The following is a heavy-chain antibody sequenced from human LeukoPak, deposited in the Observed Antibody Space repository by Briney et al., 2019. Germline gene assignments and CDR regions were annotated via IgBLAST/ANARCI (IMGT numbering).Heavy chain of an antibody. D-gene: IGHD3-3*01. CDR1: GYTFTDYY. V-gene: IGHV1-2*02. J-gene: IGHJ4*02. CDR3: ARALSGYFCSGSLMYYFDY. Sequence: RASVTVSYKAPGYTFTDYYMHWVRQAPGQGVEWMGWITPNSGGTNYAQKFQGRVTITRDTAISTAYMELSRLRSDDTAVYYCARALSGYFCSGSLMYYFDYWGQGTLVTVSS. CDR2: ITPNSGGT.